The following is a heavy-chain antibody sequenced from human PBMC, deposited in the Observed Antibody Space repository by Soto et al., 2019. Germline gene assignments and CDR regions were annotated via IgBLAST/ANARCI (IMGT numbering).Heavy chain of an antibody. CDR3: ARFRHYDFWSGYYADYYYYMDV. D-gene: IGHD3-3*01. CDR1: GFTFSDYY. V-gene: IGHV3-11*01. CDR2: ISSSGSTI. Sequence: GGSLRLSCAASGFTFSDYYMSWIRQAPGKGLEWVSYISSSGSTIYYADSVKGRFTISRDNAKNSLYLQMNSLRAEDTAVYYCARFRHYDFWSGYYADYYYYMDVWGKGTTVTVSS. J-gene: IGHJ6*03.